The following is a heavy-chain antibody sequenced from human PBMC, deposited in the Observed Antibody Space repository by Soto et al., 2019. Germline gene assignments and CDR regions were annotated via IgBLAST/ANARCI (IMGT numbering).Heavy chain of an antibody. CDR3: AKEYFDFGYYYYGMDV. Sequence: GSLRLSCAASGFTFSSYGMHWVRQAPGKGLEWVAVISYDGSNKYYADSVKGRFTISRDNSKNTLYLQMNSLRAEDTAVYYCAKEYFDFGYYYYGMDVWGQGTTVTVSS. D-gene: IGHD3-9*01. J-gene: IGHJ6*02. CDR1: GFTFSSYG. V-gene: IGHV3-30*18. CDR2: ISYDGSNK.